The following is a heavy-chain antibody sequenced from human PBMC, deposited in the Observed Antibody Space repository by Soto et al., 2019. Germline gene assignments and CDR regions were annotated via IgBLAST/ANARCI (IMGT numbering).Heavy chain of an antibody. CDR3: ARGTSVYSSGWYFDFDI. D-gene: IGHD6-19*01. CDR2: ISSSSSYI. V-gene: IGHV3-21*01. CDR1: GFTFSSYS. J-gene: IGHJ3*02. Sequence: GGSLRLSCAASGFTFSSYSMNWVRQAPGKGLEWVSSISSSSSYIYYADSVKGRFTISRDNAKNSLYLQMNSLRAEDTAVYYCARGTSVYSSGWYFDFDIWGQGTMVTVSS.